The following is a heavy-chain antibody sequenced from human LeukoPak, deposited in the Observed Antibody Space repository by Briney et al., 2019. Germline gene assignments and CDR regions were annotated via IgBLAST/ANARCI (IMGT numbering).Heavy chain of an antibody. J-gene: IGHJ4*02. V-gene: IGHV3-11*06. CDR2: ISASRGYT. CDR3: VRGVDSARAFDF. D-gene: IGHD3-3*01. Sequence: GRSLRLSCAASGFSFRDYYMAWIRQAPGKGLEWIAFISASRGYTDYADSVKGRFTISRDNAKNSLFLEMNSLRADDTAVYYCVRGVDSARAFDFWGQGTLVIVSS. CDR1: GFSFRDYY.